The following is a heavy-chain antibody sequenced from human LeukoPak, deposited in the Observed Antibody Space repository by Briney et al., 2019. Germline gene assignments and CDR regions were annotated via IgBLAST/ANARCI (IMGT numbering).Heavy chain of an antibody. J-gene: IGHJ4*02. CDR2: MNPNSGNT. CDR1: GYTFTSYD. D-gene: IGHD6-19*01. V-gene: IGHV1-8*01. Sequence: ASVKVSCKASGYTFTSYDINWVRQTTGQGLEWMGWMNPNSGNTGYAQKFQGRVTMTRNTSISTAYMELSSLRSEDTAVYYCARVGRVSSGWYIEALTGWGQGTLVTVSS. CDR3: ARVGRVSSGWYIEALTG.